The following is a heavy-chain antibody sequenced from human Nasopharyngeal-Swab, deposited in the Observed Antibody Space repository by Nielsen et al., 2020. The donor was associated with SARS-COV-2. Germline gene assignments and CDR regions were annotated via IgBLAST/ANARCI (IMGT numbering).Heavy chain of an antibody. CDR1: GPSISCYK. Sequence: SETLSPTCSASGPSISCYKWSWIRQLAGRGRGWIVLIYNMGRTNYNPTLKSRVTMSADASRNYFSLKLTSLTAADTAVYYCARDTIRDFWGGHDAFDVWGQGTRVAVSS. D-gene: IGHD3-3*01. J-gene: IGHJ3*01. CDR3: ARDTIRDFWGGHDAFDV. CDR2: IYNMGRT. V-gene: IGHV4-4*07.